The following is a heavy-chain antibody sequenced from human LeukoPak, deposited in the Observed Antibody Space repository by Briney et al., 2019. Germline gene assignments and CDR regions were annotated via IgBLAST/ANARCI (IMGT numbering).Heavy chain of an antibody. CDR3: ASPRRDMVRGLGGAFDI. V-gene: IGHV4-34*01. J-gene: IGHJ3*02. CDR1: GGSFSGYY. D-gene: IGHD3-10*01. Sequence: SETLSLTCAVYGGSFSGYYWSWIRQPPGKGLEWIGEINHSGSTNYNPSLKSRVTISVDTSKNQFSLKLSSVTAADTAVYYCASPRRDMVRGLGGAFDIWGQGTMVTVSS. CDR2: INHSGST.